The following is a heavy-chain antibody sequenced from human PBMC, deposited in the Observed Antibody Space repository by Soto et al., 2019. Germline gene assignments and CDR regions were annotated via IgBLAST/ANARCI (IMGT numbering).Heavy chain of an antibody. Sequence: EVQLVESGGGLVQPGGSLKLSCAASGFTFSASALHWVRQASGKGLEWVGRIRSKPNNYATTYAASVEGRFTISRDDSKTTAYLKMTSLKTEDTAVYFCTRHCADYLGHGTLVTVSS. CDR3: TRHCADY. CDR1: GFTFSASA. J-gene: IGHJ4*01. CDR2: IRSKPNNYAT. V-gene: IGHV3-73*01.